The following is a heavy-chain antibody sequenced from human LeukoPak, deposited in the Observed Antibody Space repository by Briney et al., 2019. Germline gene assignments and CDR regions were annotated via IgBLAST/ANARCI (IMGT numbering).Heavy chain of an antibody. V-gene: IGHV3-21*01. CDR1: GFTFSSYS. D-gene: IGHD6-19*01. CDR2: ISSSSYI. J-gene: IGHJ4*02. Sequence: GGSLRLSCAASGFTFSSYSMNWVRQAPGKGLEWVSSISSSSYIYYADSVEGRFTISRDNAKNSLYLQMNSLRAEDTAVYYCARYEYSSAYFDYWGQGTLVTVSS. CDR3: ARYEYSSAYFDY.